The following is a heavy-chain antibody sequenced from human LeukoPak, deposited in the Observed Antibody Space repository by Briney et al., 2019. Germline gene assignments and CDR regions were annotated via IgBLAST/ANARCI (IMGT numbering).Heavy chain of an antibody. CDR1: GGTFSSYA. Sequence: GASVKVSCKASGGTFSSYAISWVRQAPGQGLEWMGGIIPIFGTANYAQKFQGRVTITADKSTSTAYMELSSLRSEDTAVYYCARGGESFHYYFDYWGQRTLVTVSS. CDR3: ARGGESFHYYFDY. V-gene: IGHV1-69*06. CDR2: IIPIFGTA. J-gene: IGHJ4*02. D-gene: IGHD3-10*01.